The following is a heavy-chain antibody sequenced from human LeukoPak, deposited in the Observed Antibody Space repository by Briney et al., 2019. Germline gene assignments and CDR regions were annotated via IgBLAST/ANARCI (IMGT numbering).Heavy chain of an antibody. D-gene: IGHD1-7*01. CDR1: GFTFSSYW. CDR2: IKQDGSEK. J-gene: IGHJ4*02. V-gene: IGHV3-7*01. CDR3: ARDLELRTYYFDY. Sequence: GGSLRLSCAASGFTFSSYWMSWVRQAPGKGLEWVANIKQDGSEKYYVDSVKGRFTISRDNAKNSLYLQMNSLRAEDTAVYYCARDLELRTYYFDYWGQGTLVTVSS.